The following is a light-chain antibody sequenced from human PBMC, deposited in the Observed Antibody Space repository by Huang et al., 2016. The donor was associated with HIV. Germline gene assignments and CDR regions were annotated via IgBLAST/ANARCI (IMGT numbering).Light chain of an antibody. J-gene: IGKJ4*01. Sequence: IVMTQSPATLPVAPGGRATLSCKASQSSSINLAWYQQKPWQAPRLILYGSTTRATGVPARFSGSGSGTDFTLTINSLQSEDFGFYYCQQYNNWHLTFGGGTKV. CDR1: QSSSIN. V-gene: IGKV3-15*01. CDR3: QQYNNWHLT. CDR2: GST.